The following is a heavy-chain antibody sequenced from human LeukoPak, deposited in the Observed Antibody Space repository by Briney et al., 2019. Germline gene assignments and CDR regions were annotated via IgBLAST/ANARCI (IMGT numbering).Heavy chain of an antibody. D-gene: IGHD5-24*01. CDR1: GGSTSSSSYY. CDR2: IYYSGST. V-gene: IGHV4-39*07. J-gene: IGHJ4*02. Sequence: PSETLSLTCTVSGGSTSSSSYYWGWIRQPPGKGLEWIGSIYYSGSTYYNPSLKSRVTISVDTSKNQFSLKLSSVTAADTAVYYCARDPRDGYNLFDYWGQGTLVTVSS. CDR3: ARDPRDGYNLFDY.